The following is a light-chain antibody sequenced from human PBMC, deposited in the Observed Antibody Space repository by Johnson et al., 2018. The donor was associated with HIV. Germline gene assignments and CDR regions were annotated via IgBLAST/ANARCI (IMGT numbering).Light chain of an antibody. J-gene: IGLJ1*01. CDR2: ENN. CDR3: GTWDSSLSVLYV. Sequence: QPVLTQPPSVSAAPGQKVTISCSGSSSNIGINFVSWYQQLPGTAPKLLICENNKRPSGIPDRFSGSKSGTSATLGITGLQTGDEADYYCGTWDSSLSVLYVFGTGTKVTVL. CDR1: SSNIGINF. V-gene: IGLV1-51*02.